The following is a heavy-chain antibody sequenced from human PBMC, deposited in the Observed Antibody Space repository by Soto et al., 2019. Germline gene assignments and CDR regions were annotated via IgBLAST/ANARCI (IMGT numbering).Heavy chain of an antibody. CDR1: GFVFSIYA. D-gene: IGHD2-21*02. V-gene: IGHV3-30*04. Sequence: GGSLRLSCAASGFVFSIYAMHWVRQAPGEGLEWVAVISHDGSDKHYADSVKGRFTISRDNSKNTLYLQMNSLRSEDTAVYYCARYIVVVTATYAFDIWGQGTMVTVSS. CDR3: ARYIVVVTATYAFDI. J-gene: IGHJ3*02. CDR2: ISHDGSDK.